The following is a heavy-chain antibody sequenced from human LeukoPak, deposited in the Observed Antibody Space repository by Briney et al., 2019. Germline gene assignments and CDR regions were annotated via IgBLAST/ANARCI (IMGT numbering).Heavy chain of an antibody. D-gene: IGHD6-19*01. CDR2: IYHSGRT. V-gene: IGHV4-38-2*02. CDR1: PYYISSAYY. Sequence: PSETLSLTCTVSPYYISSAYYWGWIRQPPGKGLEWIGTIYHSGRTYYNPSLKSRVTISVGTSKNQFSPKVSSVTAADTAVYYCARQPGGPSSAVDYWGQGTLVTVSS. J-gene: IGHJ4*02. CDR3: ARQPGGPSSAVDY.